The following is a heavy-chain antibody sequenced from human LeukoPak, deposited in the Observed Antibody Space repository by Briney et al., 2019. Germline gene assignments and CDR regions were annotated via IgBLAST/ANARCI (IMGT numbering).Heavy chain of an antibody. CDR2: IYYSGST. CDR1: GGSISSSSYY. CDR3: ARRNGEYCTNDVCYTSDY. Sequence: SETLSLTCTVSGGSISSSSYYWGWIRQPPGKGLEWIGSIYYSGSTYYNPSLKSRVTISVDTSKNQSSLKLSSVTAADTAVYYCARRNGEYCTNDVCYTSDYWGQGTLVTVSS. V-gene: IGHV4-39*01. D-gene: IGHD2-8*01. J-gene: IGHJ4*02.